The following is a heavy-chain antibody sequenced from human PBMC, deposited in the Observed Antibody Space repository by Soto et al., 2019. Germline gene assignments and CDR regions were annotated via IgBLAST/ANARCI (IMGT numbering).Heavy chain of an antibody. Sequence: ASVRVACKASGYTFTGYYMHWVRQAPGQGLEWMGWINPNSGGTNYAQKFQRWVTMTRDTSISTAYMELSRLRSDDTAVYYCARDEGYYDSSGYPHWGQGTLVTVSS. J-gene: IGHJ4*02. CDR1: GYTFTGYY. D-gene: IGHD3-22*01. V-gene: IGHV1-2*04. CDR3: ARDEGYYDSSGYPH. CDR2: INPNSGGT.